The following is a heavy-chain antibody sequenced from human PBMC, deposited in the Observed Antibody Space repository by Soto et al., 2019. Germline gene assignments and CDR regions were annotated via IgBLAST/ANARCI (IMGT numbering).Heavy chain of an antibody. D-gene: IGHD3-22*01. V-gene: IGHV3-30*03. CDR3: ARDSYYHSSSGHYVFDY. CDR1: GFTFSSYG. Sequence: GGSLRLSCAASGFTFSSYGMHWVRQAPGRGLEWVAVISYDGSNKYYADSVKGRFTISRDNSKNTLYLQMNSLRAEDTAVYYCARDSYYHSSSGHYVFDYWGQGTLVTVSS. CDR2: ISYDGSNK. J-gene: IGHJ4*02.